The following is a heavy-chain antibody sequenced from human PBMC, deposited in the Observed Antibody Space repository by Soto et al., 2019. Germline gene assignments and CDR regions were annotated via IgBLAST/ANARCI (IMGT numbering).Heavy chain of an antibody. CDR3: ARDQVTMTLGYYYGMDV. CDR2: IIPILGIA. CDR1: GGTFSSYT. Sequence: QVQLVQSGAEVKKPGSSVKVSCKASGGTFSSYTISWVRQAPGQGLEWMGRIIPILGIANYAQKFQGRVTITADKSTRTAYMELSSLRSEDTAVYYCARDQVTMTLGYYYGMDVWGQGTTVTVSS. V-gene: IGHV1-69*08. D-gene: IGHD3-22*01. J-gene: IGHJ6*02.